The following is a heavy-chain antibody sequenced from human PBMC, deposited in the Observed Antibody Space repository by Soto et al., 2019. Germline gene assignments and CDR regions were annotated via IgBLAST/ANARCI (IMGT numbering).Heavy chain of an antibody. CDR3: ARDEQQLVRGLDY. V-gene: IGHV1-18*01. CDR1: GYTFISYG. Sequence: QLVQSGGEVKKPGASVQVSCKASGYTFISYGISWVRQAPGQGLEWVGWINAYTGKTKLAQKVQGRVTLTTDRSTRRAYLGLRSLRSDDTAVYYCARDEQQLVRGLDYWGQGTLVSVSS. J-gene: IGHJ4*02. CDR2: INAYTGKT. D-gene: IGHD6-13*01.